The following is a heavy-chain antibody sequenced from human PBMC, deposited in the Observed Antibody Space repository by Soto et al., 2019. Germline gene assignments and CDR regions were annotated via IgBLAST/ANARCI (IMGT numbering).Heavy chain of an antibody. CDR1: GFTFPRFG. V-gene: IGHV3-30*18. J-gene: IGHJ6*02. CDR3: AKGRGEMNWDNYYGLDV. CDR2: ITYEGSQI. D-gene: IGHD7-27*01. Sequence: GGSLRLSCAASGFTFPRFGMHWVRQAPGKGLEWVALITYEGSQIYYADAVKGRFTISRDNGDNTLSLQMDNLRTEDTATYFCAKGRGEMNWDNYYGLDVWGQGTTVTVSS.